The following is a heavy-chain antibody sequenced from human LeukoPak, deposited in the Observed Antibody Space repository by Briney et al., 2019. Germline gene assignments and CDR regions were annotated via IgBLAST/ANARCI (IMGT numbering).Heavy chain of an antibody. CDR2: VYDIGST. D-gene: IGHD5-24*01. CDR1: GGSIGSHY. Sequence: SETLSLTCTVSGGSIGSHYWTWIRQTPGKGLEWIGYVYDIGSTKYNPSLKSRVTISVDTSKNQFSLRLSSVTAADTAVYYCARHGRSGRWLQLSKYDWFDPWGQGTLVTVSS. CDR3: ARHGRSGRWLQLSKYDWFDP. V-gene: IGHV4-59*11. J-gene: IGHJ5*02.